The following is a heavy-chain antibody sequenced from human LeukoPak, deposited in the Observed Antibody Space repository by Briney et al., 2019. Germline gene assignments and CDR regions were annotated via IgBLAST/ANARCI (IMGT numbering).Heavy chain of an antibody. J-gene: IGHJ4*02. CDR2: IYHSGST. Sequence: SETLSLTCTVSGYSISSGYYWGWIQQPPGKGLEWIGSIYHSGSTYYNPSLKSRVTISVDTSKNQFSLKLSSVTAADTAVYYCARDSPVYDSSGYPDYWGQGTLVTVSS. D-gene: IGHD3-22*01. CDR3: ARDSPVYDSSGYPDY. CDR1: GYSISSGYY. V-gene: IGHV4-38-2*02.